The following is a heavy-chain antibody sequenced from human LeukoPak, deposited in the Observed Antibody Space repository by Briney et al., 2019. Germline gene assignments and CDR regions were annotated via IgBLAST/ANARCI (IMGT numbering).Heavy chain of an antibody. D-gene: IGHD2-15*01. CDR1: GIIFSDFG. V-gene: IGHV3-33*06. J-gene: IGHJ3*01. CDR3: AKATCSGASCFSNSRGAFDV. Sequence: GGSLILSCAASGIIFSDFGMHWVRQAPGKGLEWMAIIWYDGSNKYYADSVKGRFTISRDNSQNTMYLQMNSLRAEDSAVYYCAKATCSGASCFSNSRGAFDVWGQGTMVTVSS. CDR2: IWYDGSNK.